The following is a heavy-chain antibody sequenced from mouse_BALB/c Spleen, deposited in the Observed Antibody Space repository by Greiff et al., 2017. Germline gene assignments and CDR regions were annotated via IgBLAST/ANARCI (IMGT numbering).Heavy chain of an antibody. CDR1: GFTFSSYG. CDR2: ISSGGSYT. Sequence: EVQVVESGGDLVKPGGSLKLSCAASGFTFSSYGMSWVRQTPDKRLEWVATISSGGSYTYYPDSVKGRFTISRDNAKNTLYLQMSSLKSEDTAMYYCARQVTGTFDYWGQGTTLTVSS. D-gene: IGHD4-1*01. V-gene: IGHV5-6*01. J-gene: IGHJ2*01. CDR3: ARQVTGTFDY.